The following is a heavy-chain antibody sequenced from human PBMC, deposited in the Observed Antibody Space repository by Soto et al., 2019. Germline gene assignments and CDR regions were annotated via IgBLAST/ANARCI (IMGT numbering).Heavy chain of an antibody. D-gene: IGHD3-9*01. Sequence: LGESLKISCKGSGYSFTSYWIGWVRQMPGKGLEWMGIIYPGDSDTRYSPSFQGQVTISADKSISTAYLQWGSLKASDTAMYYCARQYFDSENAFDIWGQGTMVTVSS. CDR2: IYPGDSDT. CDR1: GYSFTSYW. J-gene: IGHJ3*02. CDR3: ARQYFDSENAFDI. V-gene: IGHV5-51*01.